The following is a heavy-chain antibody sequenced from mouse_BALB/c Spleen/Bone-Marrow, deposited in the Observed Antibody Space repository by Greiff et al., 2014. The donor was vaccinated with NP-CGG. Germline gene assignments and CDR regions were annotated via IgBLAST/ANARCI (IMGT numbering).Heavy chain of an antibody. V-gene: IGHV14-3*02. J-gene: IGHJ4*01. CDR2: IDPANGNT. D-gene: IGHD2-10*01. CDR3: ATYYGNYYAMDY. CDR1: GFNIKDTY. Sequence: DVQLQESGAELVKPGASVKLSCTASGFNIKDTYMHWVKQRPEQGLEWIGRIDPANGNTKYDPKFQGKATITADTSSNTAYLQLSSLTSEDTAVYYCATYYGNYYAMDYWGQGTSVTVSS.